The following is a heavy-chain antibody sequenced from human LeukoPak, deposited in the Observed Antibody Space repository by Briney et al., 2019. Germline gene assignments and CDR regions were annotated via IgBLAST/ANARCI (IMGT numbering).Heavy chain of an antibody. Sequence: GGSLRLSCAASGFTFNSYSMNWVRQAPGKGLEWVSSISGSSSYISYADSVKGRFTIFRDNAKNSMYLQMNSLTAEDTAVYYCTRQYYDFWSGYYPYFGYWGQGTLVTVSS. CDR2: ISGSSSYI. D-gene: IGHD3-3*01. V-gene: IGHV3-21*01. J-gene: IGHJ4*02. CDR1: GFTFNSYS. CDR3: TRQYYDFWSGYYPYFGY.